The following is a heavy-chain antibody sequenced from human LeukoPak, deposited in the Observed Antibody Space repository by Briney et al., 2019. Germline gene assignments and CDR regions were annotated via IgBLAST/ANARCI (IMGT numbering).Heavy chain of an antibody. J-gene: IGHJ4*02. V-gene: IGHV4-59*01. CDR2: IYYSGST. CDR1: GGSISSYY. CDR3: AREAAGFGELYFDY. D-gene: IGHD3-10*01. Sequence: SETLSLTCTVSGGSISSYYWSWIRQPPGKGLEWIGYIYYSGSTNYNPSLKSRVTISVDTSKNQFSLKLSSVTAADTAVYYCAREAAGFGELYFDYWGQGTLITVSS.